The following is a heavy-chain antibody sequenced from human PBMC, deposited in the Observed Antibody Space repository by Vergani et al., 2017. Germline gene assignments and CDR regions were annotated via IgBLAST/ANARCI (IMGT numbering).Heavy chain of an antibody. V-gene: IGHV1-69*13. CDR2: IIPIFGTA. Sequence: QVQLVQSGAEVKKPGSSVKVSCKASGGTFSSYAISWVRQAPGQGLEWMGRIIPIFGTANYAQKFQGRVTITADESTSTAYMELSSLRSEDTAVYYCARERXYGSGSSDYSWFDPWGQGTLVTVSS. D-gene: IGHD3-10*01. J-gene: IGHJ5*02. CDR1: GGTFSSYA. CDR3: ARERXYGSGSSDYSWFDP.